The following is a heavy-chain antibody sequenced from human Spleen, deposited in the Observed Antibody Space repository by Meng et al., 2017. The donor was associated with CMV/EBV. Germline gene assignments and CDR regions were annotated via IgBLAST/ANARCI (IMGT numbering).Heavy chain of an antibody. CDR1: GFTFSSYA. CDR3: AKVIYLRSMAP. V-gene: IGHV3-23*01. D-gene: IGHD2-2*02. CDR2: ISGSGGST. Sequence: GESLKISCAASGFTFSSYAMTWVRQAPGKGLEWVSAISGSGGSTYYADSVKGRFTISRDNSKNTLYLQMNSLRAEDTAVYYCAKVIYLRSMAPWGQGTLVTVSS. J-gene: IGHJ5*02.